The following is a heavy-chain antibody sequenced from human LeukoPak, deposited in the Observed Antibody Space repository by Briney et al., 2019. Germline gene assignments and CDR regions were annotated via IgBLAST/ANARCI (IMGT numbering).Heavy chain of an antibody. D-gene: IGHD3-10*01. J-gene: IGHJ4*02. CDR2: IYHSGST. CDR1: GGSISSSNW. CDR3: ARGRLNYYGSGSYYDY. Sequence: NPSETLSLTCAVSGGSISSSNWWSWVRQPPGKGLEWIGEIYHSGSTNYNPSLKSRVTISVDTSKNQFSLKLSSVTAADTAVYYCARGRLNYYGSGSYYDYWGQGTLVTVSS. V-gene: IGHV4-4*02.